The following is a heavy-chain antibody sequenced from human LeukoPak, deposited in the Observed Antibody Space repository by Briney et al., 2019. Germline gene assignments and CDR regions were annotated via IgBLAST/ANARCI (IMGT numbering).Heavy chain of an antibody. D-gene: IGHD3-22*01. CDR1: GFTFSSYS. CDR2: ISSSSSYI. V-gene: IGHV3-21*04. Sequence: KPGGSLRLSCAASGFTFSSYSMNWVRQAPGKGLEWVSSISSSSSYIYYADSVKGRLTISRDNSKNTLYLQMNSLRAEDTAVYYCARSPWYYFDSSGIPAQYFQHWGQGTLVTVSS. CDR3: ARSPWYYFDSSGIPAQYFQH. J-gene: IGHJ1*01.